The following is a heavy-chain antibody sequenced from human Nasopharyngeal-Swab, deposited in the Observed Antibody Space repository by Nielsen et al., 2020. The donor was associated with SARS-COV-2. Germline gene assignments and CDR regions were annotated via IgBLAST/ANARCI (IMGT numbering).Heavy chain of an antibody. V-gene: IGHV3-23*01. CDR1: GFTFSSYA. CDR3: AKAPYLRGLDV. Sequence: GESLKISCAASGFTFSSYAMTWVRQAPGKGLEWVSIISGRGDTTYYADSVNDRFTISRDKSKNTLYLQTNSLRVEDTAVYYCAKAPYLRGLDVWGQGTTVTVSS. D-gene: IGHD2-21*01. J-gene: IGHJ6*02. CDR2: ISGRGDTT.